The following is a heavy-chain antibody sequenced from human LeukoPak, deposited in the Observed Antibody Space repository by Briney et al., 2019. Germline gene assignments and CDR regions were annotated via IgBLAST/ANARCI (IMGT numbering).Heavy chain of an antibody. D-gene: IGHD2-15*01. CDR1: GFTFSSYA. CDR2: ISYDGSNK. J-gene: IGHJ4*02. CDR3: ASTQDLNY. Sequence: PGRSLRLSCAASGFTFSSYAMHWVRQAPGKGLEWVAVISYDGSNKYYADSVKGRFTISRANSKNTLYLQMNSLRAEDTAVYYCASTQDLNYWGQGTLVTVSS. V-gene: IGHV3-30-3*01.